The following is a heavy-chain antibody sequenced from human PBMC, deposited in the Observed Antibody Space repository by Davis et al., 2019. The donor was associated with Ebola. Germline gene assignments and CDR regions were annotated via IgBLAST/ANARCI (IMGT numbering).Heavy chain of an antibody. Sequence: SETLSLTCAVYGGSFSGYYWSWIRQPPGKGLEWIGEINHSGSTNYNPSLKNRVTISVDTSKNQFSLKLSSVTAADTAVYYCAREFNDSDAFDIWGQGTMVTVSS. V-gene: IGHV4-34*01. J-gene: IGHJ3*02. CDR1: GGSFSGYY. CDR3: AREFNDSDAFDI. CDR2: INHSGST. D-gene: IGHD3-16*01.